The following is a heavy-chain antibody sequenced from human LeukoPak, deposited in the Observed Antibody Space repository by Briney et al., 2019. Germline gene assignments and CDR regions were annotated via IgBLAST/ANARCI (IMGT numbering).Heavy chain of an antibody. D-gene: IGHD6-19*01. V-gene: IGHV3-30*02. J-gene: IGHJ4*02. CDR2: IRYDGSNK. CDR1: GFTFSSYG. Sequence: GGSLRLSCAAPGFTFSSYGMHWVRQAPGKGLEWVAFIRYDGSNKYYADSVKGRFTISRDNSKNTLYLQMNSLRAEDTAVYYCAKARGQWLVDFDYWGQGTLVTVSS. CDR3: AKARGQWLVDFDY.